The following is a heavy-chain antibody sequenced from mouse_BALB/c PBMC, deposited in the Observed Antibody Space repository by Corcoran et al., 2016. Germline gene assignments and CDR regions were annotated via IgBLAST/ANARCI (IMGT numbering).Heavy chain of an antibody. CDR3: SRIRVYDGYYEYYFDY. CDR2: IWWDDVK. D-gene: IGHD2-3*01. Sequence: VTLTESGPGILQPSQSLSLTCSFSGFSLSTSGMGVGCIRQPSGKGLEWLAHIWWDDVKRDNPALKSRLTISMDTSSSQVFHKIAGVDTAGTATYYCSRIRVYDGYYEYYFDYWCQGTTLTVSS. CDR1: GFSLSTSGMG. J-gene: IGHJ2*01. V-gene: IGHV8-8*01.